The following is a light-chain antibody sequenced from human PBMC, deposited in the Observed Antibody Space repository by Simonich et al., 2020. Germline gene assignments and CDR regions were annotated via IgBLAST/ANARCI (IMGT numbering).Light chain of an antibody. CDR1: SSDVGGYNY. CDR2: DVS. J-gene: IGLJ3*02. Sequence: QSALTQPASVSGSPGQSITISCTGTSSDVGGYNYVSWYKQHPGKAPKVMIYDVSKRPSGVSNLVSGSKSGNTASLTISGLQAEDEADYYCSSYTSSSTWVFGGGTKLTVL. V-gene: IGLV2-14*01. CDR3: SSYTSSSTWV.